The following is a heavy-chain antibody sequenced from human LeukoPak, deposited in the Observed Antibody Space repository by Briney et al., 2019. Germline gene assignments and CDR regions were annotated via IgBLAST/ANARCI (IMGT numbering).Heavy chain of an antibody. V-gene: IGHV1-18*01. CDR2: ISAYNGNT. CDR3: ARDPDSIAVAGTDRYFDY. D-gene: IGHD6-19*01. J-gene: IGHJ4*02. Sequence: ASVKVSCKASGYTFTSYSISWVRQAPGQGLERMGWISAYNGNTNYAQKLQGRVTMTTDTSTSTAYMELRGLRSDDTAVYYCARDPDSIAVAGTDRYFDYWGQGTLVTVSS. CDR1: GYTFTSYS.